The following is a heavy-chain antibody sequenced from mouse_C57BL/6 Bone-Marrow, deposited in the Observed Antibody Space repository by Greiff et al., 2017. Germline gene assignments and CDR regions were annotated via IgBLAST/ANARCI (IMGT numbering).Heavy chain of an antibody. V-gene: IGHV2-9-1*01. D-gene: IGHD1-1*01. CDR1: GFSFTSYA. J-gene: IGHJ2*01. CDR3: TRSDYYGSNYEDY. Sequence: VKLVESGPGLVAPSQCLSITCTVSGFSFTSYAISWVRQPPGKGLEWLGIIWTGGGTHDNSSLKSRLSISKDNSKSQVFLKMNSLRTDDTARYYCTRSDYYGSNYEDYWGQGTTLTVSS. CDR2: IWTGGGT.